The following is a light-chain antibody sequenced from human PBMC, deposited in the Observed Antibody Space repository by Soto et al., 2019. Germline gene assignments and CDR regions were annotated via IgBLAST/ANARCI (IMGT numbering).Light chain of an antibody. CDR2: GIC. CDR1: QSVNSN. Sequence: MVMPQSPAILSVSPGESATLSCRASQSVNSNYLAWYPQHPGQSPRLRSFGICTRATGIPARFSGSGYGTEFSLTISSLQSEDFAVYSCKQYSKWPITFGQGTRLALK. V-gene: IGKV3-15*01. J-gene: IGKJ5*01. CDR3: KQYSKWPIT.